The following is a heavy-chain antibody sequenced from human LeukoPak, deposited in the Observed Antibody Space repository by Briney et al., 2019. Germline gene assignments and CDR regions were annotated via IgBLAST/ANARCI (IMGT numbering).Heavy chain of an antibody. CDR3: ARAMRSGYDY. Sequence: GGSLRLSCAASGFTFSSYNMNWVRQAPGRGLEWVSSIKSGSDFIYYADSLKGRFTISRDNAKNSLYLQMNSLRDEDTAVYYCARAMRSGYDYWGQGTLVTVSS. CDR2: IKSGSDFI. V-gene: IGHV3-21*01. CDR1: GFTFSSYN. D-gene: IGHD5-12*01. J-gene: IGHJ4*02.